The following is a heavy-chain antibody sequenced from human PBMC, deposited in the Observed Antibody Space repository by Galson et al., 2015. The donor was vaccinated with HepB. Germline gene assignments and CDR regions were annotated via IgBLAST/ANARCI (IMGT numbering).Heavy chain of an antibody. CDR2: IYYNGNT. CDR1: GGSISSGDYY. J-gene: IGHJ3*02. Sequence: TLSLTCTVSGGSISSGDYYWSWIRQPPGKGLEWIGYIYYNGNTYYNPSLQSRITISVDTSNNQFSLKLSSMTAADTAVYYCARDRLRTILTNFYMPDAFDIWGQGTMVTVSS. CDR3: ARDRLRTILTNFYMPDAFDI. D-gene: IGHD3-9*01. V-gene: IGHV4-30-4*08.